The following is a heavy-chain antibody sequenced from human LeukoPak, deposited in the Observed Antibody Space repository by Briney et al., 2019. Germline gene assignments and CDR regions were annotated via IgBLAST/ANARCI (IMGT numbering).Heavy chain of an antibody. D-gene: IGHD1-14*01. CDR1: GFTFSTYW. CDR2: IKEDGSET. J-gene: IGHJ4*02. Sequence: GGSLRLSCAVSGFTFSTYWMSWVRQAPGKGLEWVANIKEDGSETYYVDSLKGRFTISRNNVKNSLYLQINSLRADDSAVYYCARDSFETDIDYWGQGTLVTVSS. V-gene: IGHV3-7*01. CDR3: ARDSFETDIDY.